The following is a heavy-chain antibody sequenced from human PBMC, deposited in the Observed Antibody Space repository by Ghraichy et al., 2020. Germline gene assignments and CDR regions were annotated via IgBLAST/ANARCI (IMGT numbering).Heavy chain of an antibody. CDR1: GGSFSAYD. J-gene: IGHJ3*02. CDR2: INHSGST. Sequence: SETLSLTCAVYGGSFSAYDWSWIRQSPGKGLEWIGEINHSGSTNYNPSLKSRVTISLDTSKNQFSLKLTSVTAADTAVFFCARGRTLFARLRDVFDIWGQGTMVTVSS. D-gene: IGHD4-17*01. V-gene: IGHV4-34*01. CDR3: ARGRTLFARLRDVFDI.